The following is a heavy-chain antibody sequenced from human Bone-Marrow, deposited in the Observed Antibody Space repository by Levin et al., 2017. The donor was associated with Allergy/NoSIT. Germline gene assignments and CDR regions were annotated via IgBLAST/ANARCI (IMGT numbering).Heavy chain of an antibody. J-gene: IGHJ6*03. Sequence: SSETLSLTCTVSGGSISSSSYYWGWIRQPPGKGLEWIGSIYYGGSTYYNPSLKSRVTISVDTSKNHFSLRLSSVTAADTAVYYCARHARDHYYSYHYMDGWGKGTTVTVSS. V-gene: IGHV4-39*01. CDR1: GGSISSSSYY. CDR3: ARHARDHYYSYHYMDG. CDR2: IYYGGST.